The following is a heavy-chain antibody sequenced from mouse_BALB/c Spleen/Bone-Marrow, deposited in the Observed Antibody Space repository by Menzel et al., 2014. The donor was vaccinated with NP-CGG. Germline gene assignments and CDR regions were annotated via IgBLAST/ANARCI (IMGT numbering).Heavy chain of an antibody. CDR1: GFTFTDYY. D-gene: IGHD2-12*01. V-gene: IGHV7-3*02. J-gene: IGHJ4*01. CDR2: IRNKANGYTT. Sequence: EVQRVESGGGLVQPGSSLRLSCATSGFTFTDYYMNWVRQPPGKALEWLGFIRNKANGYTTEFSASVKGRFTISRDNSQSILYLQMNTLRAEDSATYYCARYDSYSDNAMDYWGQGTSVTVSS. CDR3: ARYDSYSDNAMDY.